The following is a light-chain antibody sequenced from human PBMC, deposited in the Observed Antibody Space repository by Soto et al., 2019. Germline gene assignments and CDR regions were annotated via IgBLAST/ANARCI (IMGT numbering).Light chain of an antibody. Sequence: DIQMTQSPSTLSASVGDRVTITCRASQSISSWLAWYQQKPGKAPKLLIYDASSLESGVPSRFSGSGSGTEFTLTISSLQTEDFATYYCQQLFMYPPTFGPGTKVDIK. CDR1: QSISSW. CDR2: DAS. V-gene: IGKV1-5*01. CDR3: QQLFMYPPT. J-gene: IGKJ3*01.